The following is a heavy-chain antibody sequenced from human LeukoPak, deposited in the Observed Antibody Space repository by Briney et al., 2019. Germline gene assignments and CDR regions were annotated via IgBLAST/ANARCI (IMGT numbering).Heavy chain of an antibody. CDR1: GFTFSDFY. V-gene: IGHV3-11*04. CDR2: ISPTGSDI. CDR3: TRDPRLTDY. Sequence: PGGSLRLSCAASGFTFSDFYMTWIRQAPGKGLKCLSYISPTGSDISYADSVKGRFTISRDNAKNSLYLQMNSLRDDDTAVYYCTRDPRLTDYWGQGTLVTVSS. J-gene: IGHJ4*02.